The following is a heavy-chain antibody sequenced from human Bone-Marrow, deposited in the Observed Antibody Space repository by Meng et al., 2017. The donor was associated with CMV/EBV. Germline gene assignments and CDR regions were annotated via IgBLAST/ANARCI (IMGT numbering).Heavy chain of an antibody. Sequence: SGPTLMKPTQTLTLTCTFSGFSLSTSGVGVGWIRQPPGKALEWLALIYWNDDKRYSPSLKSRLTITKDTSKNQVVLTMTNMDPVDTATYYCAHTSPIQPTELYDYWGQGTLVTVSS. CDR2: IYWNDDK. CDR1: GFSLSTSGVG. CDR3: AHTSPIQPTELYDY. V-gene: IGHV2-5*01. D-gene: IGHD5-18*01. J-gene: IGHJ4*02.